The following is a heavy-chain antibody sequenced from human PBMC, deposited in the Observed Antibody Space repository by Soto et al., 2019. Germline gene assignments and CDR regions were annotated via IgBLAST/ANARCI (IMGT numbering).Heavy chain of an antibody. CDR3: ARDEAVAGGDYYYGMDV. CDR1: GGSISSYY. D-gene: IGHD6-19*01. Sequence: SETLSLTCTVSGGSISSYYWSWIRQPPGKGLEWIGYIYYSGSTNYNPSLKSRVTISVDTSKNQFSLKLSSVTAADTAVYYCARDEAVAGGDYYYGMDVWGQGTTVTVSS. J-gene: IGHJ6*02. CDR2: IYYSGST. V-gene: IGHV4-59*01.